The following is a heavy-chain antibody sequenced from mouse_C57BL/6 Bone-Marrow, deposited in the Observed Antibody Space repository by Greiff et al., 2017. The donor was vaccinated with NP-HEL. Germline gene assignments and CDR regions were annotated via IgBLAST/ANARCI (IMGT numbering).Heavy chain of an antibody. V-gene: IGHV5-9-1*02. Sequence: EVQRVESGEGLVKPGGSLKLSCAASGFTFSSYAMSWVRQTPEKRLEWVAYISSGGDYIYYADTVKGRFTISSDNARNTLYLQMSSLKSEDTAMYYCTREGLPRVYAMDYWGQGTSVTVSS. CDR1: GFTFSSYA. CDR2: ISSGGDYI. D-gene: IGHD2-2*01. J-gene: IGHJ4*01. CDR3: TREGLPRVYAMDY.